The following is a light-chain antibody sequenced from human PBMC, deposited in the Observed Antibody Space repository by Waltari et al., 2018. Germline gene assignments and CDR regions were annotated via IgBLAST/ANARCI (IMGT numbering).Light chain of an antibody. Sequence: EIVLTQSPGTLSLSPGERVTLSCRASQSVSKYLAWYQQRPGQAPRLFLYHASTRATGIPDMFSVIGSGTDFSLTVSRLGAEDFGVYYCQPYVRLPGPFGQRTRVEI. J-gene: IGKJ1*01. V-gene: IGKV3-20*01. CDR1: QSVSKY. CDR3: QPYVRLPGP. CDR2: HAS.